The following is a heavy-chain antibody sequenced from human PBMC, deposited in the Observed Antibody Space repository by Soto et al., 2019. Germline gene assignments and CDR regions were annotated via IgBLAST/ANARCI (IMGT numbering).Heavy chain of an antibody. V-gene: IGHV3-23*01. CDR2: LSDSGGRT. CDR1: GFTFSNSG. J-gene: IGHJ1*01. Sequence: EVQLLESGGGLVQPGGSLRLSCAASGFTFSNSGMSWVRQAPGKGLEWIAGLSDSGGRTNYADSVKGRFTISRDISKNTLYPQMNSLRVEDTAVYYCAKVSGYDSTDWCQGTLVTVSS. CDR3: AKVSGYDSTD. D-gene: IGHD3-22*01.